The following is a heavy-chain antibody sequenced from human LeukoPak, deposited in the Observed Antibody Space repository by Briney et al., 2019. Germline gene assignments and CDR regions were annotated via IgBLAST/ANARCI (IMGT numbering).Heavy chain of an antibody. Sequence: GGSLRLSCAASGFTFSSYGMSWVRQAPGKGLEWVSHIGVGGDTDFADSVMGRFTISRDNSKKTLYLQMNSLTADDTALYYCAKDLHDSWAVDYWGPGILVTVSS. CDR1: GFTFSSYG. D-gene: IGHD3-3*01. V-gene: IGHV3-23*01. CDR2: IGVGGDT. J-gene: IGHJ4*02. CDR3: AKDLHDSWAVDY.